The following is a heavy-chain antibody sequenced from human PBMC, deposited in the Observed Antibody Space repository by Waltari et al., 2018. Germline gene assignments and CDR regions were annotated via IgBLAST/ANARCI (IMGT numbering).Heavy chain of an antibody. CDR2: IYSGGST. J-gene: IGHJ4*02. V-gene: IGHV3-53*01. CDR1: GFTVSSNY. D-gene: IGHD5-18*01. Sequence: EVQLVESGGGLIQPGGSLRLSCAASGFTVSSNYMSWVRQAPGKGLEWVSVIYSGGSTYYADSVKGRFTISRDKSKNTLYLQMNSLRAEDTAVYYCARAGVEKLWPYYFDYWGQGTLVTVSS. CDR3: ARAGVEKLWPYYFDY.